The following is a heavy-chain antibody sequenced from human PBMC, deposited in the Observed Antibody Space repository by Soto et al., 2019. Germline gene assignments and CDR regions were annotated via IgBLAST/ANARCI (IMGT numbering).Heavy chain of an antibody. D-gene: IGHD6-13*01. CDR1: GYTFTSYA. J-gene: IGHJ4*02. V-gene: IGHV1-3*01. CDR3: ARTHTLHGQQLAFDY. CDR2: INAGNGNT. Sequence: ASVKVSCKASGYTFTSYAMHWVRQAPGQRLEWMGWINAGNGNTKYSQKFQGRVTITRDTSASTAYMELSSLRSEDTAVYYCARTHTLHGQQLAFDYWGQGTLVTVLL.